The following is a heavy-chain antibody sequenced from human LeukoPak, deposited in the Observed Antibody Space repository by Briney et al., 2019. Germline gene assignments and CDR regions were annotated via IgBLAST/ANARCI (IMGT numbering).Heavy chain of an antibody. Sequence: GGSLRLSCAASGFTFSSYGMHWVRQAPGKGLEWVAVIWYDGSNKYYADSVKGRFTISRDNAKNSLYLQMNSLRAEDTALYYCAKDKGRYDFWSGYYYYYGMDVWGQGTTVTVSS. CDR1: GFTFSSYG. V-gene: IGHV3-33*03. D-gene: IGHD3-3*01. CDR2: IWYDGSNK. J-gene: IGHJ6*02. CDR3: AKDKGRYDFWSGYYYYYGMDV.